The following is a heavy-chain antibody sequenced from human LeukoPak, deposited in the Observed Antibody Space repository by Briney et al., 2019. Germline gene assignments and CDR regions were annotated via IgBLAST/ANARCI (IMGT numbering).Heavy chain of an antibody. CDR3: AKAGYCSGGSCKGSFDY. D-gene: IGHD2-15*01. Sequence: GGSLRLSCAASGFTFSSYAMSRVRQAPGKGLEWVSAISGSGGSTYYADSVKGRFTISRDNSKNTLYLQMNSLRAEDTAVYNCAKAGYCSGGSCKGSFDYWGQGTLVTVSS. V-gene: IGHV3-23*01. CDR2: ISGSGGST. J-gene: IGHJ4*02. CDR1: GFTFSSYA.